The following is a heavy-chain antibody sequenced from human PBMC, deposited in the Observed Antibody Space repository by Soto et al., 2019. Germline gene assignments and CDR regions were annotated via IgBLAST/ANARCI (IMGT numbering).Heavy chain of an antibody. CDR3: AKELTWIQLWGYFDY. V-gene: IGHV3-23*01. D-gene: IGHD5-18*01. CDR2: ISGSGGST. J-gene: IGHJ4*02. Sequence: GGSLRLSCAGSGFTFSSYAMSWVRQAPGKGLEWVSAISGSGGSTYYADSVKGRFTISRDNSKNTLYLQMNSLRAEDTAVYYCAKELTWIQLWGYFDYWGQGTLVTVSS. CDR1: GFTFSSYA.